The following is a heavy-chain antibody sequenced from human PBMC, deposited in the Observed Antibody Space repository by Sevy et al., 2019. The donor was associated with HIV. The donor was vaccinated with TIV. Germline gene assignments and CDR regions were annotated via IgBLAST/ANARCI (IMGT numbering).Heavy chain of an antibody. D-gene: IGHD4-17*01. V-gene: IGHV3-23*01. J-gene: IGHJ3*02. CDR2: ISGSGGST. Sequence: GGSLRLSCAASGFTFSSYAMSWVRQAPGKGLEWVSAISGSGGSTYYADSVKGRFTISGDNSKNTLYLQMNSLRAEDTAVYYCAKGRGMTTVVTGGEAFDIWGQGTMVTVSS. CDR1: GFTFSSYA. CDR3: AKGRGMTTVVTGGEAFDI.